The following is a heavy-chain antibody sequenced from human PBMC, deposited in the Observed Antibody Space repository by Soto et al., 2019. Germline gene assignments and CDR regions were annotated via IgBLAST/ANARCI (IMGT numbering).Heavy chain of an antibody. CDR2: ISAYNGNT. D-gene: IGHD2-2*01. J-gene: IGHJ5*02. CDR1: GYTFTSYG. CDR3: ARAVVLVPAAMPYNWFDP. V-gene: IGHV1-18*01. Sequence: GASVKVSCKASGYTFTSYGISWVRQAPGQGLEWMGWISAYNGNTNYAQKFQGWVTMTRDTSISTAYMELSRLRPDDTAVYYCARAVVLVPAAMPYNWFDPWGQGTLVTVSS.